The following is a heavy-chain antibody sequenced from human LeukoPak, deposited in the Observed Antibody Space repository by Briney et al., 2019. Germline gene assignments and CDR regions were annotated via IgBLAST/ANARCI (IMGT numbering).Heavy chain of an antibody. CDR3: ASEGIAVAGTRAFDI. V-gene: IGHV4-34*01. J-gene: IGHJ3*02. D-gene: IGHD6-19*01. CDR1: GGSFSGYY. Sequence: SETLSLTCAVYGGSFSGYYWSWIRQPPGKGLEWIGEINHSGSTNYNPSLKSRVTISVDTSKNLFSLKLSSVTAADTAVYYCASEGIAVAGTRAFDIWGQGTMVTVSS. CDR2: INHSGST.